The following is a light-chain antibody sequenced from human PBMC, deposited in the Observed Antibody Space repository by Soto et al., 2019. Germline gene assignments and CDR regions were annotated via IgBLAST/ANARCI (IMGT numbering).Light chain of an antibody. Sequence: QSALTQPASVSGSPGQSITISCTGTSSDVGGYNYVSWYQQHPGKAPKLMIYDVSNRPSGVSNRFSGSKSGNTASLIISELQAEDEADYYCSSYTSSSTVVFGGGTKLTVL. CDR2: DVS. CDR3: SSYTSSSTVV. J-gene: IGLJ2*01. V-gene: IGLV2-14*01. CDR1: SSDVGGYNY.